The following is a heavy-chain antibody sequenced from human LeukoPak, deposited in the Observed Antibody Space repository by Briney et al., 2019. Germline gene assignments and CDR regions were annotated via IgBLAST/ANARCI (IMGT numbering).Heavy chain of an antibody. CDR3: ARGRPHGNDY. V-gene: IGHV3-74*01. CDR1: GFTFSSYA. Sequence: GGSLRLSCAASGFTFSSYAMSWVRQAPGKGLVWVSRIASDGSSTTHADSVKGRFSISRDNAKNTLYLQMNSLRVEDTAVYYCARGRPHGNDYWGQGTLVTVSS. D-gene: IGHD4-23*01. CDR2: IASDGSST. J-gene: IGHJ4*02.